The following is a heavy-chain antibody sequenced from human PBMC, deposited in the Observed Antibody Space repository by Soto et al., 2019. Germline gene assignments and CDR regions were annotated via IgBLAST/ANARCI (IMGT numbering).Heavy chain of an antibody. CDR1: GGSVSSGSYY. CDR2: IYDSGST. V-gene: IGHV4-61*01. CDR3: VRGVPIVRLDP. Sequence: QVQLQESGPGLVKPSETLSLTCTVSGGSVSSGSYYWSWIRQPPGKGLEWIGYIYDSGSTNYNPSLKSRATISLDTSKNQFSLKLTSVTAADTAVYYCVRGVPIVRLDPCGQGILVTVSS. D-gene: IGHD3-10*02. J-gene: IGHJ5*02.